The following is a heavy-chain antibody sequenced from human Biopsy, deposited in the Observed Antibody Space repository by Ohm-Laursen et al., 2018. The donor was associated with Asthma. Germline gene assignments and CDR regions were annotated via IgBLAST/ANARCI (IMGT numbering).Heavy chain of an antibody. Sequence: TLTLTCDVYPGSFSGFYWTWIRQSPGKGLEWIGETNERGVTNNNPSLKSRVIISIDTYWNRVSLKLTSVTAADTAVYFCARGPELDVWGQGTTVTVSS. J-gene: IGHJ6*02. CDR1: PGSFSGFY. CDR3: ARGPELDV. CDR2: TNERGVT. V-gene: IGHV4-34*01.